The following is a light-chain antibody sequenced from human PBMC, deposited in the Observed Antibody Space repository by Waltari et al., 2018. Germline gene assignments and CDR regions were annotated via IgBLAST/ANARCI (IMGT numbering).Light chain of an antibody. J-gene: IGLJ2*01. Sequence: SYVLTQPPSVSVAPGQTASITCGGDNIGSKSVHWYQQKAGQAPVLVVHDDSDRPSGIPERLSGSNSGNTATLTISRVEAGDEVDFYCQVWDSGSGHPHVVFGGGTRLTVL. CDR1: NIGSKS. CDR3: QVWDSGSGHPHVV. V-gene: IGLV3-21*02. CDR2: DDS.